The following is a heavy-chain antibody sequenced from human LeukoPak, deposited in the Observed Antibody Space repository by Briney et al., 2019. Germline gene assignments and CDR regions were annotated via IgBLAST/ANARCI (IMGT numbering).Heavy chain of an antibody. CDR1: GLTFDDYV. Sequence: GRSLRLSCAASGLTFDDYVMHWVRQAPGKGLEWVSSITWNSGDIAYADSVKGRFTISRDNAKNSLYLQMNSLRAEDTAVYYCARDRTSSPGFWFDPWGQGTLVTVSS. V-gene: IGHV3-9*01. J-gene: IGHJ5*02. CDR3: ARDRTSSPGFWFDP. CDR2: ITWNSGDI. D-gene: IGHD2-2*01.